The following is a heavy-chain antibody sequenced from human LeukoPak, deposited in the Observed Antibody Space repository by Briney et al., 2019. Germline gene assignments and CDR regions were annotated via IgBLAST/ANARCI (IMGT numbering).Heavy chain of an antibody. CDR1: GFTVSSNY. J-gene: IGHJ4*02. D-gene: IGHD2-2*02. CDR2: IYVGGST. CDR3: ARGLGYCSSTSCYKWDMYYFDY. V-gene: IGHV3-66*02. Sequence: GGSLRLSWAASGFTVSSNYMSWVRQAPGEGLGWGSVIYVGGSTNYADSVRGRFPIARDHSQNTLYLHMNSLRAEDTAVYYRARGLGYCSSTSCYKWDMYYFDYWGQGTLVTVSS.